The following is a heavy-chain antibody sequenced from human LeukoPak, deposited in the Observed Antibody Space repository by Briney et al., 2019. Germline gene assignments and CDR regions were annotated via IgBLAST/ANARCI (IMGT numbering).Heavy chain of an antibody. V-gene: IGHV3-15*01. CDR3: TRLVEAQDPVVVTAMGVAPVAWAFDI. Sequence: PGGSLRLSCTDSGFTFSHYEMNWVRQAPGKGLEWVARIKSKAAGGTTDYAAPVKGRFTISRDDSKNTAYLQMNSLKTEDTAVYYCTRLVEAQDPVVVTAMGVAPVAWAFDIWGQGTMVTVSS. CDR1: GFTFSHYE. CDR2: IKSKAAGGTT. J-gene: IGHJ3*02. D-gene: IGHD2-21*02.